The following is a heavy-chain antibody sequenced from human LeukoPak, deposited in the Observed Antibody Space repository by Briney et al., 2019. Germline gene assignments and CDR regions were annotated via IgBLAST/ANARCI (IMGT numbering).Heavy chain of an antibody. Sequence: PGGSLRLSCAASGFTFSFHGMNWVRQAPGKGLEWVSYISSSRRTISYADSVKGRFTISRDNAKNSLYLQMNSLRAEDTAVYYCARSSSRYCSGGSCYSGVLGYFDYWGQGTLVTVSS. J-gene: IGHJ4*02. CDR3: ARSSSRYCSGGSCYSGVLGYFDY. V-gene: IGHV3-48*01. D-gene: IGHD2-15*01. CDR1: GFTFSFHG. CDR2: ISSSRRTI.